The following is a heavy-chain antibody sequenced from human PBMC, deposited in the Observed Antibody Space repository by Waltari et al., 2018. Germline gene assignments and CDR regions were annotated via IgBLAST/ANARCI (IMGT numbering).Heavy chain of an antibody. CDR3: ARADRSAAGTDY. Sequence: QVQLVQSGAEVKKPGASVKVSCKASGYTFTGYYMHWVRQAPGQGLEWMGRINPNSGGTNYAQKFQGRVTITRNTSISTAYMELSSLRSEDTAVYYCARADRSAAGTDYWGQGTLVTVSS. CDR1: GYTFTGYY. CDR2: INPNSGGT. J-gene: IGHJ4*02. V-gene: IGHV1-2*06. D-gene: IGHD6-13*01.